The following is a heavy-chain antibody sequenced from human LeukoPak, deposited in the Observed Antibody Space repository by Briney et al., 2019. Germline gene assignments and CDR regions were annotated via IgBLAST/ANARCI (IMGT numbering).Heavy chain of an antibody. CDR1: GDSISSSGRFY. Sequence: SETLSLTCTVSGDSISSSGRFYWGWLRQTPGKGLEWIGSMDYSGTTDYNPSLKSRVTLSVDTSKGQFSLKLTSVTAADTALYHCARDHYNKTWYKYWGQGTLVTVSS. J-gene: IGHJ4*02. D-gene: IGHD1-1*01. CDR2: MDYSGTT. CDR3: ARDHYNKTWYKY. V-gene: IGHV4-39*02.